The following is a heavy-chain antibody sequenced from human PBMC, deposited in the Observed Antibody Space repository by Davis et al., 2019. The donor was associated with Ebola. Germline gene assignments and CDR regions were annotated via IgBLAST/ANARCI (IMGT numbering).Heavy chain of an antibody. CDR1: GYTFTSYG. J-gene: IGHJ5*02. CDR3: AGGPRIAARSSPTKNWFDP. D-gene: IGHD6-6*01. Sequence: AASVKVSCKASGYTFTSYGISWVRQAPGQGLEWMGWMNPNSGNTGYAQKFQGRVTMTRSTSISTAYMELSSLRSEDTAVYYCAGGPRIAARSSPTKNWFDPWGQGTLVTVSS. CDR2: MNPNSGNT. V-gene: IGHV1-8*02.